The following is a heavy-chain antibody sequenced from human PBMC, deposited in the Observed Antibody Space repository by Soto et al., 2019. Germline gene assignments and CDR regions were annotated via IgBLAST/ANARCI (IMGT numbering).Heavy chain of an antibody. CDR1: GFTFSSYG. V-gene: IGHV3-33*01. Sequence: QVQLVESGGGVVQPGRSLRLSCAASGFTFSSYGMHWVRQAPGKGLEWVAVIWYDGSNKYYADSVKGRFTISRDNSKNTLYLQMNSLRAEDTAVYYCARGGLTDYFDYWSQGTLVTVSS. J-gene: IGHJ4*02. CDR2: IWYDGSNK. D-gene: IGHD2-21*02. CDR3: ARGGLTDYFDY.